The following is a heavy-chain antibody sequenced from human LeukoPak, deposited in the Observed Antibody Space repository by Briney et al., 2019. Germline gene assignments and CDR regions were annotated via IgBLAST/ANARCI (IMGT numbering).Heavy chain of an antibody. CDR3: ARVGYYYDSSGPDDAFDI. CDR2: INHSGST. D-gene: IGHD3-22*01. J-gene: IGHJ3*02. Sequence: PSETLSLTCAVYSGSFRGYYWSWVRQPPGKGLEWIGEINHSGSTNYNPSLKSRVTISVDTSKNQFSLKLSAVTAADTAVYYCARVGYYYDSSGPDDAFDIWGQGTMVTVSS. V-gene: IGHV4-34*01. CDR1: SGSFRGYY.